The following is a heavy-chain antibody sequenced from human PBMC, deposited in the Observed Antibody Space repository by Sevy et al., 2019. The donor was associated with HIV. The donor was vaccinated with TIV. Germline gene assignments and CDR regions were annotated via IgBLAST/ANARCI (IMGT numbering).Heavy chain of an antibody. Sequence: GGSLRLSCAASGFIFSDFYMSWVRQAPGKGLEWISYISSRGTTIYYADSVKGRFTISRDNAENSLYLQMNSLTADDTAVYYCARDHVVVEPLANYGMDVWGQGTTVTVSS. CDR2: ISSRGTTI. J-gene: IGHJ6*02. D-gene: IGHD2-2*01. CDR1: GFIFSDFY. V-gene: IGHV3-11*01. CDR3: ARDHVVVEPLANYGMDV.